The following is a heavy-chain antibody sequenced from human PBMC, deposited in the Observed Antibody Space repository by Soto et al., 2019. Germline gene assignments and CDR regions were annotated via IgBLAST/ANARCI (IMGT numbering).Heavy chain of an antibody. CDR1: GGSFSGYC. CDR2: INHSGST. CDR3: ARGFREGDAFDI. V-gene: IGHV4-34*01. Sequence: QVQLQQWGAGLLKPSETLSLTCAVYGGSFSGYCWSWIRQPPGKGLEWIGEINHSGSTNYNPSLKSRVTISVDTSKNQFSLKLSSVTAADTAVYYCARGFREGDAFDIWGQGTMVTVSS. J-gene: IGHJ3*02.